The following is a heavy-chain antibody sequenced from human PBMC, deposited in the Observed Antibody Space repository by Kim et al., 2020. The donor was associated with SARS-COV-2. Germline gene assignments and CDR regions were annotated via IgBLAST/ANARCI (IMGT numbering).Heavy chain of an antibody. V-gene: IGHV3-33*08. CDR3: ASQDSSGYYFHY. CDR1: GFTFSSYG. CDR2: IWYDGSNK. D-gene: IGHD3-22*01. Sequence: GGSLRLSCAASGFTFSSYGMHWVRQAPGKGLEWVAVIWYDGSNKYYADSVKGRFTISRDNSKNTLYLQMNSLRAEDTAVYYCASQDSSGYYFHYLGQGTLVTVSS. J-gene: IGHJ4*02.